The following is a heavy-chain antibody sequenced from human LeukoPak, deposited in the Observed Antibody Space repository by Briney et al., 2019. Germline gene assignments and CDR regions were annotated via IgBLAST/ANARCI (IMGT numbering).Heavy chain of an antibody. D-gene: IGHD3-22*01. CDR1: GGSFSGYY. J-gene: IGHJ5*02. CDR2: INHSGST. Sequence: SETLSLTCAVYGGSFSGYYWSWIRQPPGKGLEWIGEINHSGSTNYNPSLKSRVTISVDTSKSQFSLKLSSVTAAGTAVYYCARGRGSSGYYKRSWFDPWGQGTLVTVSS. CDR3: ARGRGSSGYYKRSWFDP. V-gene: IGHV4-34*01.